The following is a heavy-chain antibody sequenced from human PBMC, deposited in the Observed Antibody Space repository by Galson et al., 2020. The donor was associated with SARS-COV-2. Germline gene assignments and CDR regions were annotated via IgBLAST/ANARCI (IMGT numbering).Heavy chain of an antibody. J-gene: IGHJ4*02. V-gene: IGHV5-51*01. D-gene: IGHD6-19*01. CDR1: RYSFTNYW. CDR3: ARHGASSGWYEGIDY. Sequence: GESLKISCKAPRYSFTNYWIGWVRQMPGKGLEWMGVIYPDDSYTIYSPSFQGQVTISADKSITTAYLQWSGLKASDTAMYYCARHGASSGWYEGIDYWGQGTLVAVSS. CDR2: IYPDDSYT.